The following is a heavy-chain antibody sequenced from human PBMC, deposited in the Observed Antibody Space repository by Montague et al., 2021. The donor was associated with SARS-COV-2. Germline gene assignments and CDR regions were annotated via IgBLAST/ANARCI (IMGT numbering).Heavy chain of an antibody. V-gene: IGHV3-23*01. CDR3: AKAHYYASSGYYF. CDR2: ISGSGGTT. J-gene: IGHJ4*02. Sequence: SLRLSCAASGFTFSYYAMSWVRQAPGKGLEWVSAISGSGGTTYYADSVKGRFTISRDNSKNTLYLRMNSLRAEDTAVYYCAKAHYYASSGYYFWGQGTLVTVSS. D-gene: IGHD3-22*01. CDR1: GFTFSYYA.